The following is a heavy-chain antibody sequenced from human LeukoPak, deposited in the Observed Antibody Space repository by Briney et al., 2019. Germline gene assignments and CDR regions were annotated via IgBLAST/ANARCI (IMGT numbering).Heavy chain of an antibody. V-gene: IGHV4-38-2*02. CDR2: IYHSGGT. CDR3: ARTTEGGYTYDYFYYYYMDV. CDR1: GYSISSGYY. D-gene: IGHD5-18*01. J-gene: IGHJ6*03. Sequence: SETLSLTCTVSGYSISSGYYWGWIRQPPGKGLEWIGSIYHSGGTYYNPSLKSRVTISVDTSKNQFSLKLSSVTAADTAVYYCARTTEGGYTYDYFYYYYMDVWGKGTTVTISS.